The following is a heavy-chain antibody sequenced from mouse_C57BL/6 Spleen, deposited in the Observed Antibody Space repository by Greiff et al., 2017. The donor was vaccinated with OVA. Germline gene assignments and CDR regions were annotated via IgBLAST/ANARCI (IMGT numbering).Heavy chain of an antibody. CDR1: GFSFNTYA. V-gene: IGHV10-1*01. CDR3: VRSGSSYEAMDY. D-gene: IGHD1-1*01. CDR2: IRSKSNNYAT. J-gene: IGHJ4*01. Sequence: DVMLVESGGGLVQPKGSLKLSCAASGFSFNTYAMNWVRQAPGKGLEWVARIRSKSNNYATYYADSVKDRFTISRDDSESMLYLQMNNLKTEDTAMYYCVRSGSSYEAMDYWGQGTSVTVSS.